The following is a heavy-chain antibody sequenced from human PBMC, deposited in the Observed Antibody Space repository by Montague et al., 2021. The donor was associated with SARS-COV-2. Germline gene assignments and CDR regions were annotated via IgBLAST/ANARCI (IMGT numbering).Heavy chain of an antibody. CDR3: ARHLAISGPAAVSDY. J-gene: IGHJ4*02. Sequence: SETLSLTCTVSGDSISSGYFDWGWIRQPPGKGLEWVGTIHYSGITYYNPSFKSRVTISVDTSRNQFSLKLSSVTAADTAIYYCARHLAISGPAAVSDYWGQGTLVTVSS. CDR2: IHYSGIT. V-gene: IGHV4-39*01. D-gene: IGHD2-2*01. CDR1: GDSISSGYFD.